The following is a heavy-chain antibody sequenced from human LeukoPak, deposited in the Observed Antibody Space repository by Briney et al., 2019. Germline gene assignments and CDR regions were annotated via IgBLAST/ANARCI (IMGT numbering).Heavy chain of an antibody. V-gene: IGHV3-21*06. Sequence: GGSLRLSCAASGFTFSSYNMNWVRQAPGKGLEWVSSISTSSSYIYYADSLKGRFTISRDNAKNSLYLQMNSLRAEDTAVYYCARDQTVAVAGSPFDYWGQGTLVTVSS. CDR1: GFTFSSYN. CDR2: ISTSSSYI. J-gene: IGHJ4*02. D-gene: IGHD6-19*01. CDR3: ARDQTVAVAGSPFDY.